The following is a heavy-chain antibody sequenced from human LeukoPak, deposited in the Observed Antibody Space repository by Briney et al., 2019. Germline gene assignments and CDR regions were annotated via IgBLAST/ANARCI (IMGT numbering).Heavy chain of an antibody. CDR1: GGSFSGYY. J-gene: IGHJ2*01. CDR2: INHSGST. Sequence: SETLSLTCVVYGGSFSGYYWSWIRQPPGKGLEWIGEINHSGSTNYNPSLKSRVTISVDTSKNQFSLKLSSVTAADTAVYYCARVRLYFDLWGRGTLVTVSS. V-gene: IGHV4-34*01. CDR3: ARVRLYFDL.